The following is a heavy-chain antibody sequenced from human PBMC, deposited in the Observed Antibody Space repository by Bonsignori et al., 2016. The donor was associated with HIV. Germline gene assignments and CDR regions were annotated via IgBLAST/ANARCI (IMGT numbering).Heavy chain of an antibody. D-gene: IGHD3-3*01. CDR3: ARGSRITIFGVVRNNWFDP. V-gene: IGHV1-2*02. CDR2: INPNSGGT. J-gene: IGHJ5*02. Sequence: WVRQAPGQGLEWMGWINPNSGGTNYAQKFQGRVTMTRDTSISTAYMELSRLRSDDTAVYYCARGSRITIFGVVRNNWFDPWGQGTLVTVSS.